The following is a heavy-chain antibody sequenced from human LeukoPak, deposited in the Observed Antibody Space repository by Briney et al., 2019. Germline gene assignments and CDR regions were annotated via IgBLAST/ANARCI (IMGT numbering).Heavy chain of an antibody. V-gene: IGHV3-21*01. J-gene: IGHJ4*02. CDR3: ARRYCSTTNCYAFDF. Sequence: GGSLRLSCAASGFSFSIYSMNWVRQAPGKGLEWVSSSDRTGSYIYYADSVKGRHTISRDNAKNSVYLQMNSLRAEDTAVYYCARRYCSTTNCYAFDFWGQGTLVTVSS. CDR1: GFSFSIYS. D-gene: IGHD2-2*01. CDR2: SDRTGSYI.